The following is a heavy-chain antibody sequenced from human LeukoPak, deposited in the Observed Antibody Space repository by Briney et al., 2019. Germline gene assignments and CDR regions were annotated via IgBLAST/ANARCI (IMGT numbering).Heavy chain of an antibody. Sequence: PSETLSLTCTVSGGSISSSSYYWGWIRQPPGKGLEWIGSIYYSGSTYYNPSLKSRVTISVDTSKNQFSLKLSSVTAADTAVYYCARDSTGILAYGDHIDYWGQGTLVTVSS. V-gene: IGHV4-39*07. J-gene: IGHJ4*02. CDR2: IYYSGST. D-gene: IGHD4-17*01. CDR3: ARDSTGILAYGDHIDY. CDR1: GGSISSSSYY.